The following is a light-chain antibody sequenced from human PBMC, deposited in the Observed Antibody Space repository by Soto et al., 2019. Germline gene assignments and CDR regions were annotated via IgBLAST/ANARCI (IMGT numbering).Light chain of an antibody. CDR3: SSYSSSSSLYV. CDR2: KVS. V-gene: IGLV2-14*01. J-gene: IGLJ1*01. Sequence: QSALTQPASVSGSPGQSITISCTGTSSDVGGYNYVSWYQQHPGKPPKVMIYKVSDRPSGVSNLFSGSKSANTASLTISGLQAEDEADYYCSSYSSSSSLYVFGTGTQLTVL. CDR1: SSDVGGYNY.